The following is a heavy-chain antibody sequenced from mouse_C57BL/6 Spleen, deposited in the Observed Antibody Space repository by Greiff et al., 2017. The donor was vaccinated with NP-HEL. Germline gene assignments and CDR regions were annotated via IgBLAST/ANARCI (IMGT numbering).Heavy chain of an antibody. Sequence: EVQLQQSGAELVKPGASVKLSCTASGFNIKDYYMHWVKQRTEQGLEWIGRSDPEDGETKYAPNFQGKATITADTTSNTACLQLSSLTSEDTAVYYCARFEYDEAYAFDYWGQGTTLTVSS. J-gene: IGHJ2*01. CDR1: GFNIKDYY. CDR3: ARFEYDEAYAFDY. CDR2: SDPEDGET. V-gene: IGHV14-2*01. D-gene: IGHD6-5*01.